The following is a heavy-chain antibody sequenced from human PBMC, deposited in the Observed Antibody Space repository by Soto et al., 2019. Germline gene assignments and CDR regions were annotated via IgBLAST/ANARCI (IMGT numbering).Heavy chain of an antibody. J-gene: IGHJ6*01. Sequence: QVQLVESGGGVVQPGRSLKLSCAATGFSFSTYGIHWVRQAPGKGLEWVAVVCYDGSNKYYADSVKGRFTISSDNSKNTVYLQRNSLRAEDTAVYYSVREGRTVYTFVDYYDSGMEVWRQGTTVNVS. CDR3: VREGRTVYTFVDYYDSGMEV. V-gene: IGHV3-33*01. D-gene: IGHD3-9*01. CDR2: VCYDGSNK. CDR1: GFSFSTYG.